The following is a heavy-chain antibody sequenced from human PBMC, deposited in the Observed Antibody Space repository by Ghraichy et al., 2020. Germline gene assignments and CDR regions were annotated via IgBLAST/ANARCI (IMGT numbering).Heavy chain of an antibody. J-gene: IGHJ4*02. CDR2: ISGSGGST. D-gene: IGHD4-23*01. Sequence: GGSLRLSCAASGFTFSSYAMSWVRQAPGKGLEGVSSISGSGGSTYYAGSVKGRFTISRDNSKNTLYLQMNSLRAEDTAVYSCAKVSGRWLGGKYYFDCWGQGTLVTVSS. V-gene: IGHV3-23*01. CDR3: AKVSGRWLGGKYYFDC. CDR1: GFTFSSYA.